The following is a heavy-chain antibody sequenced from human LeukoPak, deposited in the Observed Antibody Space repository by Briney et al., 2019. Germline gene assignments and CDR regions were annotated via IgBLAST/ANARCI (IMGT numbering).Heavy chain of an antibody. V-gene: IGHV1-2*02. CDR2: INPDSGGT. CDR3: ARAIIVVVSSWFDP. CDR1: GYTFTGYY. Sequence: ASVKVSCKASGYTFTGYYMHWVRQAPGQGLEWMGWINPDSGGTNYAQKFQGRVTMTRDTSISTAYMELSRLRSDDTAVYYCARAIIVVVSSWFDPWGQGTLVTVSS. J-gene: IGHJ5*02. D-gene: IGHD2-2*01.